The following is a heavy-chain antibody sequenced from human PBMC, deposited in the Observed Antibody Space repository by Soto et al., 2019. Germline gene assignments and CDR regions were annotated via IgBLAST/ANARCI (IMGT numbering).Heavy chain of an antibody. V-gene: IGHV1-18*01. J-gene: IGHJ4*02. CDR1: GYTLTNYA. CDR3: ARDCTGGSCCCIY. Sequence: QVQLVQSAAEVKKPGASVKVSCKASGYTLTNYAISWVRQAPGQGPEWMGWINTYNGNSNYAQKFQGRVTMTTDTSTNTAYMDLRSLTSDDTAVYYCARDCTGGSCCCIYWGQGTLVTVSS. D-gene: IGHD2-15*01. CDR2: INTYNGNS.